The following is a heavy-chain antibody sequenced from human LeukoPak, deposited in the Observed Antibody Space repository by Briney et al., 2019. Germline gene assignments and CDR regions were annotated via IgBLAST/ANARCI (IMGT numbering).Heavy chain of an antibody. J-gene: IGHJ4*02. CDR3: AKPRYYDSSGYPRFGRGPIDY. CDR2: ISYDGSNK. Sequence: GRSLRLSCAASGFTFSSYGMHWVRQAPGKGLEWVAVISYDGSNKYYADSVKGRFTISRDNFKNTLYLQMNSLRAEDTAVYYCAKPRYYDSSGYPRFGRGPIDYWGQGTLVTVSS. V-gene: IGHV3-30*18. D-gene: IGHD3-22*01. CDR1: GFTFSSYG.